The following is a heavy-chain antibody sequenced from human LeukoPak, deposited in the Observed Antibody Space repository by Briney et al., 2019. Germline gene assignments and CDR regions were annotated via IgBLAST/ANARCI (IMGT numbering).Heavy chain of an antibody. V-gene: IGHV1-69*05. CDR2: IIPIFGTA. CDR3: ARGPELERFDY. J-gene: IGHJ4*02. D-gene: IGHD1-1*01. CDR1: GGTFSSYA. Sequence: SVKVSCKASGGTFSSYAISWVRQAPGQGLEWMGGIIPIFGTANYAQKFQGRVTITTDESTSTAYIELSSLRSEDTAVYYCARGPELERFDYWGQGTLVTVSS.